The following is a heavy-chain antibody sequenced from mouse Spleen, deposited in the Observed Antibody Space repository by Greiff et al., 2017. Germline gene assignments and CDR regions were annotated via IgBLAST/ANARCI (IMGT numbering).Heavy chain of an antibody. CDR1: GFTFSSYG. V-gene: IGHV5-6*01. D-gene: IGHD1-1*01. CDR3: ARHCITTVVATKAMDY. J-gene: IGHJ4*01. CDR2: ISSGGSYT. Sequence: EVKLVESGGDLVKPGGSLKLSCAASGFTFSSYGMSWVRQTPDKRLEWVATISSGGSYTYYPDSVKGRFTISRDNAKNTLYLQMSSLKSEDTAMYYCARHCITTVVATKAMDYWGQGTSVTVSS.